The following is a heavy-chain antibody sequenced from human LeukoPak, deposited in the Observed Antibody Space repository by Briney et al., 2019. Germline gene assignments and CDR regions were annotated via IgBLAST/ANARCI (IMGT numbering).Heavy chain of an antibody. J-gene: IGHJ5*02. V-gene: IGHV3-20*04. CDR1: GFTFDDYG. D-gene: IGHD3-9*01. CDR3: ARDDYFDCTPNNWFDP. Sequence: GGSLRLSCAASGFTFDDYGMSWVRQAPGKGLEWVSGINWNGGSTGYADSVKGRFTISRDNAKNSLYLQMNSLRAEDTALYYCARDDYFDCTPNNWFDPWGQGTLVTVSS. CDR2: INWNGGST.